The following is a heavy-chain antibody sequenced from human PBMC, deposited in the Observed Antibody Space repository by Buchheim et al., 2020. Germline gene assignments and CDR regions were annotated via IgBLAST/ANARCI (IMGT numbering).Heavy chain of an antibody. D-gene: IGHD4-17*01. CDR2: INPSGGST. CDR3: ARTDGDYAVYYYGMDV. V-gene: IGHV1-46*01. J-gene: IGHJ6*02. Sequence: QVQLVQSGAEVKKPGASVKVSCKASGYTFTSYYMHWVRQAPGQGLEWMGIINPSGGSTSYAQKFQGRVTMTRDTSTSTGYMELSSLRSEDTAVYYCARTDGDYAVYYYGMDVWGQGTT. CDR1: GYTFTSYY.